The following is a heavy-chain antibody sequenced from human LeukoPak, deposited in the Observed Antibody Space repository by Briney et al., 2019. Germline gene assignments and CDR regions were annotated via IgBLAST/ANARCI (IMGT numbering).Heavy chain of an antibody. CDR2: IYYSGST. J-gene: IGHJ4*02. CDR1: GGSISSYY. V-gene: IGHV4-59*01. CDR3: ARSKLGSFDY. Sequence: SETLSLTCTVSGGSISSYYWSWIRQPPGKGLEWIGYIYYSGSTNYNPSLKSRVPISVDTSKNQFSLKLSSVTAADTAVYYCARSKLGSFDYWGQGTLVTVSS. D-gene: IGHD7-27*01.